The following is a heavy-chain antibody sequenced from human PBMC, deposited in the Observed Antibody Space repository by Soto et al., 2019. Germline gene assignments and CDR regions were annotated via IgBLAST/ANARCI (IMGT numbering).Heavy chain of an antibody. CDR2: ISAYNGNT. D-gene: IGHD6-19*01. V-gene: IGHV1-18*01. J-gene: IGHJ4*02. Sequence: QVQLVQSGAEVKKPGASVKVSCKASGYTFTSYGISCVRQAPGQGLEWRGWISAYNGNTNYAQKLQGRVTMTTDPSTSTAYMELRSLRSDDTAVYYCARDRPSIAVAGTPADLWGQGTLVTVSS. CDR1: GYTFTSYG. CDR3: ARDRPSIAVAGTPADL.